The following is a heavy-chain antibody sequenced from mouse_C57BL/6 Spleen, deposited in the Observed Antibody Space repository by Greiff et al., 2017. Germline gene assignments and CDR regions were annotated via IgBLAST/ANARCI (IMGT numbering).Heavy chain of an antibody. CDR3: ARCDYDPYAMDY. CDR1: GYSFTSYY. Sequence: QVQLKQSGPELVKPGASVKISCKASGYSFTSYYIHWVKQRPGQGLEWIGWIYPGSGNTKYNEKFKGKATLTADTSSSTAYMQLSSLTSEDSAVYYCARCDYDPYAMDYWGQGTSVTVSS. J-gene: IGHJ4*01. CDR2: IYPGSGNT. D-gene: IGHD2-4*01. V-gene: IGHV1-66*01.